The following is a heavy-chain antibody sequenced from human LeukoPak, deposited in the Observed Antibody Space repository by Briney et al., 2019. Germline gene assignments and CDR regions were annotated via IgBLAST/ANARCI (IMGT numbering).Heavy chain of an antibody. CDR2: IRYDGSNK. V-gene: IGHV3-30*02. CDR1: GFTFSSYG. CDR3: AKDRKSLGIVVVIALFQH. Sequence: GGVLRLSCAASGFTFSSYGMHWVRQAPGKGVEWGAFIRYDGSNKYYADSVKGRFTISRENSKNTLYLQMNSLRAEDTAVYYCAKDRKSLGIVVVIALFQHWGQGTLVTVSS. J-gene: IGHJ1*01. D-gene: IGHD3-22*01.